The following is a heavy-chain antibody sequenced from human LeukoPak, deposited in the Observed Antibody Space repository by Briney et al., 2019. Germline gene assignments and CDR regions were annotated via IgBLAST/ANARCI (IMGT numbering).Heavy chain of an antibody. CDR1: GYTFTRYA. CDR2: ITNTGNP. V-gene: IGHV7-4-1*02. CDR3: ARDDPDDGDY. Sequence: GASVKVSCKASGYTFTRYAMNWVRQAPGQGLEWMGWITNTGNPTYAQGFTGRFVFSLDTSVSTAYLQISSLKAEDTAVYYCARDDPDDGDYWGQGTLVTVSS. J-gene: IGHJ4*02. D-gene: IGHD3-16*01.